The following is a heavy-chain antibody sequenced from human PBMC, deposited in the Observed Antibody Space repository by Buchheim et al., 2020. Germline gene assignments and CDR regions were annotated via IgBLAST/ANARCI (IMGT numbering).Heavy chain of an antibody. Sequence: EVQLVESGGGLVQPGGSLRLSCAASGFTFSSYEMNWVRQAPGKGLEWVSYISSSGSTIYYADSVQGRFTISRDNAKNSLYLPMNSLRAEDTAVYYCARDRSYGSGSYTTYYYYYGMDVWGQGTT. CDR1: GFTFSSYE. CDR3: ARDRSYGSGSYTTYYYYYGMDV. J-gene: IGHJ6*02. V-gene: IGHV3-48*03. D-gene: IGHD3-10*01. CDR2: ISSSGSTI.